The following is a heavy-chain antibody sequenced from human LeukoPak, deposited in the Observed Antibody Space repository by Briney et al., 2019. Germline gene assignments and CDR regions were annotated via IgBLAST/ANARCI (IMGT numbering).Heavy chain of an antibody. J-gene: IGHJ3*02. CDR3: AREPYGGNDAFDI. CDR2: ISSSSSYI. CDR1: GFTFSSYS. Sequence: GGSLRLSCAASGFTFSSYSMNWVRQAPGKGLEWVSSISSSSSYIYYADSVKGRFTISRDNAKNSLYLQMNSLRAEDTAVYYCAREPYGGNDAFDIWGQGTMVTVSS. D-gene: IGHD4-23*01. V-gene: IGHV3-21*01.